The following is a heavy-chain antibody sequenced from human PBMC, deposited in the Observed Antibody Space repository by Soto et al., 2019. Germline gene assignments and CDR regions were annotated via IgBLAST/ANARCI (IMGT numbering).Heavy chain of an antibody. CDR1: GFTFSNYD. Sequence: QVQLVESGGGLVQLGGSLRPSCAASGFTFSNYDMHWVRQAPGKGLEWVAVIRYGGSNKYYADSVKGRFTISRDNSKNTLYMQMNSLRAEDTPVYYCARSAYPEGFDPWGQGTLVTVSS. CDR3: ARSAYPEGFDP. J-gene: IGHJ5*02. D-gene: IGHD2-2*01. V-gene: IGHV3-33*08. CDR2: IRYGGSNK.